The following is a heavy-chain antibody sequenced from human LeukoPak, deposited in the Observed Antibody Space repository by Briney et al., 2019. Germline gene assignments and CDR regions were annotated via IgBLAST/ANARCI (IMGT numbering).Heavy chain of an antibody. J-gene: IGHJ4*02. CDR2: ISGSGGST. D-gene: IGHD3-10*01. CDR3: AKDVTMVRGVIIPVLFDY. V-gene: IGHV3-23*01. CDR1: GFTFSSYA. Sequence: GGSLRLSCAASGFTFSSYAMSWVRQAPGKGLEWVSAISGSGGSTYYADSVKGRFAISRDNSKNTLYLQMNSLRAEDTAVYYCAKDVTMVRGVIIPVLFDYWGQGTLVTVSS.